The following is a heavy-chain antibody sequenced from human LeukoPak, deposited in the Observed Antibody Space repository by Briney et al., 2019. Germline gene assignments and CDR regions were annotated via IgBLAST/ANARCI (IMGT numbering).Heavy chain of an antibody. J-gene: IGHJ4*02. V-gene: IGHV3-15*01. CDR1: GFTFSNAW. D-gene: IGHD3-10*01. CDR2: IKSKTDGGTT. Sequence: GGSLRLSCAASGFTFSNAWMSWVRQAPGKGLEWVGRIKSKTDGGTTDYAAPVKGRFTISRDDSKNTLYLQMNSLKTEDTAVYYCTTVGLRLLWFGELEGPLDYWGQGTLVTVSS. CDR3: TTVGLRLLWFGELEGPLDY.